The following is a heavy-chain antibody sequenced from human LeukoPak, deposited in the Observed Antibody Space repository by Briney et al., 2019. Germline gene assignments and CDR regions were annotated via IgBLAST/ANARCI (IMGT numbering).Heavy chain of an antibody. V-gene: IGHV3-53*01. CDR1: GFTVSTNC. CDR3: ARVYKHYYYDSSGLDY. CDR2: IYSGGTT. D-gene: IGHD3-22*01. Sequence: GGSLRLSCAASGFTVSTNCMTWVRQAPGKGLEWVSTIYSGGTTYYADSVMGRFTISRHNSRNTLYLQMNSLRAEDTAVYYCARVYKHYYYDSSGLDYWGQGTLVTVSS. J-gene: IGHJ4*02.